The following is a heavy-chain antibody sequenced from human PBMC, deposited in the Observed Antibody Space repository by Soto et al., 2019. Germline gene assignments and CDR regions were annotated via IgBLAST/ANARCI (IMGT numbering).Heavy chain of an antibody. CDR2: IWYDGSNK. V-gene: IGHV3-33*01. Sequence: QVQLVESGGGVVQPGRSLRLSCAASGFTFSSYGMHWVRQAPGKGLEWVALIWYDGSNKYYADSVKGRFTISRDDSKNTLLLQMNSLRAEYTAVYFCVRDSGWLFDSWGQGTLVTVSS. D-gene: IGHD6-19*01. J-gene: IGHJ4*02. CDR3: VRDSGWLFDS. CDR1: GFTFSSYG.